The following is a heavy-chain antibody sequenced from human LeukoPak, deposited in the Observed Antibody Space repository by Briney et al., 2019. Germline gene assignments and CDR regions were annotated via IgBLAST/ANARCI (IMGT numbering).Heavy chain of an antibody. CDR2: IYSGGST. V-gene: IGHV3-53*01. CDR3: ARYRNYYDSSGYYPFDY. D-gene: IGHD3-22*01. CDR1: GFTVSSNY. Sequence: GGSLRLACAASGFTVSSNYMSWVRQAPGRGLEWVSIIYSGGSTYYADSVKGRFTISRDNSKNTLYLQMNSLRAEDTAVYYCARYRNYYDSSGYYPFDYWGQGSLVTVSS. J-gene: IGHJ4*02.